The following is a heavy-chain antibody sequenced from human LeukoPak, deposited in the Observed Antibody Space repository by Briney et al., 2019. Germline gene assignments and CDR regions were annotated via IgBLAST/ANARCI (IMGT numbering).Heavy chain of an antibody. CDR2: ISGSGGST. V-gene: IGHV3-23*01. CDR3: AKDIHYFQSDY. J-gene: IGHJ4*02. CDR1: GFTFSSYA. D-gene: IGHD3-10*01. Sequence: GGSLRLSCAASGFTFSSYAMSWVHQAPGKGLEWVSAISGSGGSTYYADSVKGRFTISRDNPKSVLDLQMNSLTAEDTAVYYCAKDIHYFQSDYWGQGTLVTVSS.